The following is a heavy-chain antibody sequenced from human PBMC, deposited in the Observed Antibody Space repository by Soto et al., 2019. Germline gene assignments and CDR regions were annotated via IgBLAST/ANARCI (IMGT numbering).Heavy chain of an antibody. CDR2: IFSNDEK. J-gene: IGHJ6*03. D-gene: IGHD6-19*01. Sequence: HVTLKESGPVLVKPTETLTLTCTVSGFSLSNGKVGVSWIRQPPGKALEWLAHIFSNDEKSYRTSLKSRLTSSEDTSKSQVVLTMTNVDPVDTATYYCARILCGRSMAGGYFSMDVWGKGTTVTVSS. CDR3: ARILCGRSMAGGYFSMDV. CDR1: GFSLSNGKVG. V-gene: IGHV2-26*01.